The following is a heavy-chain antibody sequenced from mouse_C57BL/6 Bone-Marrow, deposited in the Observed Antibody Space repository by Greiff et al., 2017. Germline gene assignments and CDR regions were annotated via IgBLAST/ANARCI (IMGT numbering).Heavy chain of an antibody. V-gene: IGHV5-9*01. CDR3: AQEPLVAY. CDR1: GFTFSSYT. CDR2: ISGGGGNT. J-gene: IGHJ3*01. Sequence: EVQGVESGGGLVKPGGSLKLSCAASGFTFSSYTMSWVRQTPEKRLEWVATISGGGGNTYYPDSVKGRFTISRDNAKNTLYLQMSSLRAEDTALYYCAQEPLVAYWGQGTLVAVSA.